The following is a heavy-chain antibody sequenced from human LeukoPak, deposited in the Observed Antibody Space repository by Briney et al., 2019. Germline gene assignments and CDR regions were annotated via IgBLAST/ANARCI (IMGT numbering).Heavy chain of an antibody. CDR2: IIPIFGTA. CDR1: GGTFSSYA. Sequence: GSSVKVSCKASGGTFSSYAISWVRQAPGQGLEWMGGIIPIFGTANFAQKFQGRVTITADESTSTAYMELSSLRSEDTAVYYCARDGGDPRVVPAAISWFDPWGQGTLVTVSS. J-gene: IGHJ5*02. V-gene: IGHV1-69*01. D-gene: IGHD2-2*01. CDR3: ARDGGDPRVVPAAISWFDP.